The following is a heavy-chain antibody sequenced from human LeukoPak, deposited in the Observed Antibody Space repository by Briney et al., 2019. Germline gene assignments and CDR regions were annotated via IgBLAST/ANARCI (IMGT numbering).Heavy chain of an antibody. J-gene: IGHJ5*02. D-gene: IGHD2-15*01. V-gene: IGHV3-23*01. CDR1: GFTFSSYA. CDR3: AKAGYCSGGSCYLPSNNWFDP. CDR2: IGGSGGGT. Sequence: PGGSLRLSCAASGFTFSSYAMSWVRQAPGKGLEWVSAIGGSGGGTYYADSVKGRFTISRDNSENTLYLQMNSLRAEDTAVYYCAKAGYCSGGSCYLPSNNWFDPWGQGTLVTVSS.